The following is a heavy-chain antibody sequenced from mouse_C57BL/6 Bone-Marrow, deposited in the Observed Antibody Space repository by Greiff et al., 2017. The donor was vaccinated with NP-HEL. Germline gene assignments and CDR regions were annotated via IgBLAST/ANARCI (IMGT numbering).Heavy chain of an antibody. J-gene: IGHJ2*01. CDR3: AWDYDYFDY. CDR1: GYAFSSSW. V-gene: IGHV1-82*01. Sequence: QVQLQQSGPELVKPGASVKISCKASGYAFSSSWMNWVKQRPGKGLEWIGRMYPGDGDTNYNGKFKGKATLTADKSSSTAYMQLSSLTSEDSAVYFCAWDYDYFDYWGQGTTLTVSS. CDR2: MYPGDGDT. D-gene: IGHD2-4*01.